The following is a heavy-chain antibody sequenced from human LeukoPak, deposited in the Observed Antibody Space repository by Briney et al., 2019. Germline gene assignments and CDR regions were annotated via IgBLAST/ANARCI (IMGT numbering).Heavy chain of an antibody. CDR1: GFTFSSYA. CDR3: ARDLYFIVAAAGNSFVDY. CDR2: ISYDGSNK. D-gene: IGHD6-13*01. Sequence: PGGSLRLSCAASGFTFSSYAMHWVRQAPGKGLEWVAVISYDGSNKYYADSVKGRFTISRDNSKNTLYLQMNSLRAEGTAVYYCARDLYFIVAAAGNSFVDYWGQGTLVTVSS. J-gene: IGHJ4*02. V-gene: IGHV3-30-3*01.